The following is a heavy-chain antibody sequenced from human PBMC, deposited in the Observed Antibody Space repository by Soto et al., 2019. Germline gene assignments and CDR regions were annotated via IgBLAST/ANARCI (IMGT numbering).Heavy chain of an antibody. V-gene: IGHV1-2*04. CDR3: ARGIAAAAARGMDV. Sequence: QVQLVQSGAEVKKPGASVKVSCKASGYTFTGYYMHWVRQAPGQVLERMGWINPNSGGTNYAQKFEGWVNKTRDTSISTAYMELSRLRSDDTAVYYCARGIAAAAARGMDVWGQGTTVTVSS. D-gene: IGHD6-13*01. CDR1: GYTFTGYY. J-gene: IGHJ6*02. CDR2: INPNSGGT.